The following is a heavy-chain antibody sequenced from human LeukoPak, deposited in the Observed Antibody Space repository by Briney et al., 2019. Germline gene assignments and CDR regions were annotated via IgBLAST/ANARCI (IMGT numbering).Heavy chain of an antibody. V-gene: IGHV4-4*07. J-gene: IGHJ4*02. D-gene: IGHD7-27*01. CDR1: GGSIGTYY. Sequence: PSETLSLTCTVSGGSIGTYYWNWIRQPAGKGLEWIGRIYATGSTNYNPSLKGRLTMSVDTSKNQFSLTLSSVTAADTAVYYCARDLGNERLGVYFDYWGQGTLVTVSS. CDR2: IYATGST. CDR3: ARDLGNERLGVYFDY.